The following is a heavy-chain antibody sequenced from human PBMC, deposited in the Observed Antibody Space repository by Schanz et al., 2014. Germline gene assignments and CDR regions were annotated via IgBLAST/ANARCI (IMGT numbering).Heavy chain of an antibody. CDR1: GFTFSNHG. CDR3: AKSKSQLPLFDY. Sequence: QVQLVESGGGVVQPGRSLRLSCAASGFTFSNHGMHWVRQSPGKGLEWVAIIWYDGSNKYYADSVKGRFTISRDNSKNTLFLQMSSLRAEDTAVYYCAKSKSQLPLFDYWGQGTLXAVSS. J-gene: IGHJ4*02. CDR2: IWYDGSNK. D-gene: IGHD2-21*01. V-gene: IGHV3-33*06.